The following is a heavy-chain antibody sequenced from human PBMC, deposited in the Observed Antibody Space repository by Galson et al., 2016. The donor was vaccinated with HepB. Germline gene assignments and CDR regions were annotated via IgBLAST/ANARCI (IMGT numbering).Heavy chain of an antibody. CDR2: IFYSGSA. CDR3: VRQDESPPALAGYYFDS. V-gene: IGHV4-39*01. Sequence: ETLSLTCTVSGGSIGSSGDCWGWTRQAPGKGPEWIGSIFYSGSAFYSSSFKSRVIITVDTSNSQLSLKLRSLTAAYTALYFCVRQDESPPALAGYYFDSWGQGILVTVSS. J-gene: IGHJ4*02. CDR1: GGSIGSSGDC. D-gene: IGHD2-21*01.